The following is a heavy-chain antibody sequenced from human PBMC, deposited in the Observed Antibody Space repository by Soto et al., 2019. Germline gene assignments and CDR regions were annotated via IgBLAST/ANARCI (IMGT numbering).Heavy chain of an antibody. J-gene: IGHJ3*02. D-gene: IGHD4-17*01. Sequence: GASVKVSCKVSGYTLTELSMHWVRQAPGKGLEWMGGFDPEDGETIYAQKFQGRVTMTEDTSTDTAYMELSSLRSEDTAVYYCAAEPSYGRRNASDIWGQGTMVTVSS. CDR1: GYTLTELS. CDR3: AAEPSYGRRNASDI. V-gene: IGHV1-24*01. CDR2: FDPEDGET.